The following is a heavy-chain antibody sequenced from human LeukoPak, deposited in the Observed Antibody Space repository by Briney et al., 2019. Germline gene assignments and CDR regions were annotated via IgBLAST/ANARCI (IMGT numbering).Heavy chain of an antibody. CDR2: IYYSGST. V-gene: IGHV4-59*01. CDR3: ARATDMVRGVISWFDP. D-gene: IGHD3-10*01. J-gene: IGHJ5*02. Sequence: SETLSLTCTVSGGSISSYYWSWIRQPPGKGLEWIGYIYYSGSTNYNPSPKSRVTISVDTSKNQFSLKLSSVTAADTAVYYCARATDMVRGVISWFDPWGQGTLVTVSS. CDR1: GGSISSYY.